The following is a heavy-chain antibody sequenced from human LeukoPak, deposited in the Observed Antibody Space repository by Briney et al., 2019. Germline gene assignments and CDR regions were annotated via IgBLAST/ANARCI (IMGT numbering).Heavy chain of an antibody. J-gene: IGHJ4*02. Sequence: GGSLRLSCAASGFTFSGYAMSWVRQAPGKGLEWVSLISGSGGSTNYADSVKGRFTISRDNSKNTLYLQMNSLRAEDTAVYYCARDNGWSADFWGQGTLVTVSS. D-gene: IGHD2-15*01. V-gene: IGHV3-23*01. CDR2: ISGSGGST. CDR3: ARDNGWSADF. CDR1: GFTFSGYA.